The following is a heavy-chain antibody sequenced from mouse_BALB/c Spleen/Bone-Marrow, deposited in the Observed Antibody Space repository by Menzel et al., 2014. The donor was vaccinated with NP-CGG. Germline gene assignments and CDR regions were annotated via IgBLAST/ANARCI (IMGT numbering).Heavy chain of an antibody. CDR3: ARHNYGYFAMDY. Sequence: EVKLVESGGDLVKPGGSLKLSCATSGFTLSNYDVSWVRQTPDKRLEWVAIISSGVSYTYYPDSVKGRFTISRDNAKNTLYLQMSSLKSEDTAMYFCARHNYGYFAMDYWGQGTSVTVSS. J-gene: IGHJ4*01. CDR2: ISSGVSYT. D-gene: IGHD1-1*01. CDR1: GFTLSNYD. V-gene: IGHV5-6*01.